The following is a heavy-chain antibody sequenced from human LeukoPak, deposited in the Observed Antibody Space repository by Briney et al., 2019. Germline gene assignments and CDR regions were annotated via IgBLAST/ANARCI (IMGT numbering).Heavy chain of an antibody. CDR1: GGSISSYY. Sequence: SETLSLTCTVSGGSISSYYWSWIRQPPGKGLEWIGYIYYSGSTNYNPSLKSRVTIAVDTSKNQFSLKLSSVTAGDTAVYYCARAVGMITFGGVIPYYFDYWGQGTLVTVSS. CDR2: IYYSGST. J-gene: IGHJ4*02. V-gene: IGHV4-59*01. CDR3: ARAVGMITFGGVIPYYFDY. D-gene: IGHD3-16*02.